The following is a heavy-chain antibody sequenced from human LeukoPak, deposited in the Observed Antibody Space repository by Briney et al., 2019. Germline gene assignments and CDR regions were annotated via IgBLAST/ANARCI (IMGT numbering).Heavy chain of an antibody. CDR1: GFSFTSYW. V-gene: IGHV5-51*01. CDR3: VITQYITSFDY. J-gene: IGHJ4*02. CDR2: IYPVDSAT. Sequence: GESLKISCKGSGFSFTSYWIGCVRQMPGKGLEWMAIIYPVDSATRYSPSFQGQVTISVDKSISTAYLQWSGLKASDTAIYYCVITQYITSFDYWGQGTLVTVSS. D-gene: IGHD6-13*01.